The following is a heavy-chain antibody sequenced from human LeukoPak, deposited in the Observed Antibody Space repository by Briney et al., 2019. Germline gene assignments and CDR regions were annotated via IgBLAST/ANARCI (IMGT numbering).Heavy chain of an antibody. V-gene: IGHV3-74*01. CDR1: GFTFSSYW. D-gene: IGHD1-14*01. CDR2: INSDGSST. Sequence: PGGSLRLSWAASGFTFSSYWMHWVRQAPEKGLVWVSRINSDGSSTSYADSVKGRFTISRGNAKNTLYLQMNSLRAEDTAVYYCATGQGHGMDVWGQGTTVTVSS. J-gene: IGHJ6*02. CDR3: ATGQGHGMDV.